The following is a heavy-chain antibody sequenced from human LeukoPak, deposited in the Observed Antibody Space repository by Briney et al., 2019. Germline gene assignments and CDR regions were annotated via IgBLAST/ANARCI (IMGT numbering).Heavy chain of an antibody. J-gene: IGHJ6*04. D-gene: IGHD6-13*01. Sequence: PSETLSLTCSVNGGSFSGYYWSWIRQSQGKGLEWIGETNHGGSVNYNPSLKSRVTISVDRSKNQFSLKLSSVTAADTAVYYCARRGYSSRLSVWGKGTTVTVSS. CDR1: GGSFSGYY. CDR2: TNHGGSV. CDR3: ARRGYSSRLSV. V-gene: IGHV4-34*01.